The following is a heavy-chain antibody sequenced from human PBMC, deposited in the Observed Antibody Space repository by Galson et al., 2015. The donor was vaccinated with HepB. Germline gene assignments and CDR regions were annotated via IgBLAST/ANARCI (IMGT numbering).Heavy chain of an antibody. V-gene: IGHV3-13*04. CDR2: IGTAGDT. D-gene: IGHD5-12*01. J-gene: IGHJ6*02. Sequence: SLRLSCAASGFTFSSYDVHWVRQATGKGLEWVSAIGTAGDTYYPGSVKGRFTISRENAKNSLYLQMNSLRAGDTAVYYCARGGDSGWLRSTYYYYGMDVWGQGTTVTVSS. CDR1: GFTFSSYD. CDR3: ARGGDSGWLRSTYYYYGMDV.